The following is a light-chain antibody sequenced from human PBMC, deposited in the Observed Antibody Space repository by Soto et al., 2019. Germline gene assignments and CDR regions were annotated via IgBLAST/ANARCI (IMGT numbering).Light chain of an antibody. V-gene: IGLV3-1*01. J-gene: IGLJ2*01. CDR1: KLGDKY. CDR3: QAWDRNTVV. CDR2: QDT. Sequence: SYELTQPPSVSVSPGQTASITCSGAKLGDKYACWYQQKPGQSPVLVIYQDTKRPAGIPERFSGSNSGNTATLTISGTQATDEADYSCQAWDRNTVVFGGGTKLTVL.